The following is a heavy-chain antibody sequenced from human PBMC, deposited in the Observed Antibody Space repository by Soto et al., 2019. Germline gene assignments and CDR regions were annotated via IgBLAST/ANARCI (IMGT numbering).Heavy chain of an antibody. CDR1: GGSISSYY. CDR3: ARGYYGDYANPVYYYYMDV. CDR2: IYYSGST. Sequence: SETLSLTCTVSGGSISSYYWSWIRQPPGKGLEWIGYIYYSGSTNYNPSLKSRVTISVDTSKNQFSLKLSSVTAADTAVYYCARGYYGDYANPVYYYYMDVWGKGTTVTVSS. V-gene: IGHV4-59*08. D-gene: IGHD4-17*01. J-gene: IGHJ6*03.